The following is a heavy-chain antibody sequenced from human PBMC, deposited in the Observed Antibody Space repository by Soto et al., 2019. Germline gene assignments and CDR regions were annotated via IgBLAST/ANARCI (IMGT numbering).Heavy chain of an antibody. CDR2: IYSGGST. J-gene: IGHJ6*02. Sequence: SLRLSCAASGFTVSSNYMSWVRQAPGKGLEWVSVIYSGGSTYYADSVKGRFTISRDNSKNTLYLQMNSLRAEDTAVYYCARDNLSPLIYHYVMAVWGQGTTVTVSS. V-gene: IGHV3-66*01. CDR3: ARDNLSPLIYHYVMAV. CDR1: GFTVSSNY.